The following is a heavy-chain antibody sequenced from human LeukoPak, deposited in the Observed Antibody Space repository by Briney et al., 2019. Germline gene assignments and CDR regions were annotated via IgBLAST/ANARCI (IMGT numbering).Heavy chain of an antibody. CDR3: ARDSCSGGSSRDYYMDV. CDR2: IYSGGST. D-gene: IGHD2-15*01. J-gene: IGHJ6*03. Sequence: GGSLRLSCAASGFTVSSNYMSWVRQAPGKGLEWVSVIYSGGSTYYADSVKGRFTISRDNSKNTLYLQMNSLRAEDTAVYYCARDSCSGGSSRDYYMDVWGKGTTVTVSS. CDR1: GFTVSSNY. V-gene: IGHV3-53*01.